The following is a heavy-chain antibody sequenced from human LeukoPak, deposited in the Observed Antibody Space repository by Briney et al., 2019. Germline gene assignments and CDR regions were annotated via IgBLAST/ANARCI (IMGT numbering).Heavy chain of an antibody. D-gene: IGHD5-18*01. CDR1: AGSFSAYY. CDR2: NNHSGST. CDR3: ARSQYVDTAMVAWYMDV. J-gene: IGHJ6*03. Sequence: SETLSLTCAVYAGSFSAYYWSWIRQPPGKGLECIGENNHSGSTNYNPSLKSRVTISVDTSKNQFSLKQSSVTAADTAVYYCARSQYVDTAMVAWYMDVWGKGTTVTVSS. V-gene: IGHV4-34*01.